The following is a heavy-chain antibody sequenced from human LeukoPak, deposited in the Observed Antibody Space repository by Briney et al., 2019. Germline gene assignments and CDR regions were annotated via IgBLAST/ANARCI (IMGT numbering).Heavy chain of an antibody. CDR2: IYTSGST. Sequence: PSETLSLTCTVSGGSISSYYWSWIRQPAGKGLEWIGRIYTSGSTNYNPSLKSRVTMSVDTFKNQFSLKLSSVTAADTAVYYCARDTRSYYYDSSGNGFDYWGQGTLVTVSS. J-gene: IGHJ4*02. CDR1: GGSISSYY. CDR3: ARDTRSYYYDSSGNGFDY. V-gene: IGHV4-4*07. D-gene: IGHD3-22*01.